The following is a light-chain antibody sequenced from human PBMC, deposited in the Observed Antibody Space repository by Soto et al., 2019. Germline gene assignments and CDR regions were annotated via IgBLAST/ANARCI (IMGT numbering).Light chain of an antibody. V-gene: IGKV1-39*01. J-gene: IGKJ4*01. CDR3: KQSYSNPLT. CDR2: AAY. CDR1: ETISRY. Sequence: DIQMTQSPSSLSASIGERVIITCRASETISRYLNWYQSKPGKAPRLLISAAYSLQSGVQSRFSGSYSGTDFTLTIRSLQPEDFATYFCKQSYSNPLTFGGGTKVDIK.